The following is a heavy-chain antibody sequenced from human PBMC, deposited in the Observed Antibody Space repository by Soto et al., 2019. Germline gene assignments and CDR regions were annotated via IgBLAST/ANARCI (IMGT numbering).Heavy chain of an antibody. J-gene: IGHJ5*02. V-gene: IGHV1-69*13. CDR3: ARDRGDYVWGSYRYTRNWFDP. Sequence: ASVKVSRKASGGTFSSYAISWVRQAPGQGLEWMGGIIPIFGTANYAQKFQGRVTITADESTSTAYMELSSLRSEDTAVYYCARDRGDYVWGSYRYTRNWFDPWGQGTLVTVS. CDR2: IIPIFGTA. CDR1: GGTFSSYA. D-gene: IGHD3-16*02.